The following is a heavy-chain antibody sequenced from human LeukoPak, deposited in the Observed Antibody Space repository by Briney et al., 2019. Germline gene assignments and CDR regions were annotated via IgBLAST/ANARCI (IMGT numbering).Heavy chain of an antibody. CDR2: ISAYNGNT. J-gene: IGHJ3*02. CDR3: ARDYVGGGSYTSKPHAFDI. CDR1: GYTFTSYG. D-gene: IGHD2-15*01. Sequence: ASVKVSCKASGYTFTSYGISWVRQAPGQGLEWMGWISAYNGNTNYAQKLQGRVTMTTDTSTSTAYMELRSLRSDDTAVYYCARDYVGGGSYTSKPHAFDIWGQGTMVTVS. V-gene: IGHV1-18*01.